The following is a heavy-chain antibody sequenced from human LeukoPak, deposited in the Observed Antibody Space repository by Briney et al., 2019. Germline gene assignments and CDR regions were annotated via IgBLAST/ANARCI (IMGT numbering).Heavy chain of an antibody. CDR3: ASAPPGVPYSSSPALKFDY. Sequence: AAVTLSCKASGYTFTSYDMRWVRQAPGQGSEGRGWISAYRGNTNSAHKLQGRVTMTTDTSTSTAYMELRSLRSDDTAVYYCASAPPGVPYSSSPALKFDYWGQGTLVTVSS. CDR2: ISAYRGNT. V-gene: IGHV1-18*01. D-gene: IGHD6-6*01. CDR1: GYTFTSYD. J-gene: IGHJ4*02.